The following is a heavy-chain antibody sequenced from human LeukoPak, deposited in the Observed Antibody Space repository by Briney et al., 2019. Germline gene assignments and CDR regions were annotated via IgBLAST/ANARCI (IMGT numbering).Heavy chain of an antibody. Sequence: ASVKVSCKASGGTFSRYAISWVRQAPGQGLEWMGGYIPMFGTANYVQNFQNRVTITADESTSTFSMEVSSLRPEDTAVYFCAGASSKWELSFWGQGTLVTVSS. D-gene: IGHD1-26*01. CDR3: AGASSKWELSF. CDR1: GGTFSRYA. J-gene: IGHJ4*02. V-gene: IGHV1-69*13. CDR2: YIPMFGTA.